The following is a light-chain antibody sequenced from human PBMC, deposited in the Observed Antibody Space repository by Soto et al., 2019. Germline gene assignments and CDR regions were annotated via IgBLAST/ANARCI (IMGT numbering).Light chain of an antibody. Sequence: DIQMTQSPSTLSVSVGDRVTITCRASQSISSWLAWYQQKPGKAPKVLIYDASSLESGVPSRFSGSGSGTEFTLTISSLQPDGFATYYCQHYNSYLYTFGQGTKLEIK. CDR2: DAS. V-gene: IGKV1-5*01. CDR3: QHYNSYLYT. CDR1: QSISSW. J-gene: IGKJ2*01.